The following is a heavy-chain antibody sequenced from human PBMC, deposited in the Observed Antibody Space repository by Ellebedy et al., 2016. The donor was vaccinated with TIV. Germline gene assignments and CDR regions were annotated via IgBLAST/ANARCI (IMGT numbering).Heavy chain of an antibody. D-gene: IGHD6-19*01. Sequence: GESLKISCAASGFIVTNYYMSWVRQAPGKGLEWVSAIFTSGGTYYADSVKGRFTISTHNSKNTLYLQMNSLRTEDTALYYCARDAGYNSGWDFDYWGQGTLVTVSS. CDR1: GFIVTNYY. CDR3: ARDAGYNSGWDFDY. CDR2: IFTSGGT. V-gene: IGHV3-53*04. J-gene: IGHJ4*02.